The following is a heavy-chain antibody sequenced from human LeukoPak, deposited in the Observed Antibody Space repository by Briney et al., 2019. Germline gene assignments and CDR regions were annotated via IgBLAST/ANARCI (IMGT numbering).Heavy chain of an antibody. J-gene: IGHJ4*02. V-gene: IGHV3-30-3*01. CDR3: ARSYYYDSSGYFDY. Sequence: QTGGSLRLSCAASGFTFSSYAMHWVRQAPGKGLEWVAVISYDGSNKYYADSVKGRFTISRDNSENAVSLQMNSLRAEDTAVYYCARSYYYDSSGYFDYWGQGTLVTVSS. CDR1: GFTFSSYA. CDR2: ISYDGSNK. D-gene: IGHD3-22*01.